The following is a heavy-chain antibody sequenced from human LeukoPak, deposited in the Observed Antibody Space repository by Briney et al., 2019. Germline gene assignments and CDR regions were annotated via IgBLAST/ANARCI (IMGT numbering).Heavy chain of an antibody. CDR2: ISAYNGNT. Sequence: GASVKVSCKASGYTFTSYGISWVRQAPGQGLEWMGWISAYNGNTNYAQKLQGRVTMTTDTSTSTAYMELRSPRSDDTAVYYCARARLLWFGELLPYIDYWGQGTLVTVSS. D-gene: IGHD3-10*01. CDR1: GYTFTSYG. CDR3: ARARLLWFGELLPYIDY. J-gene: IGHJ4*02. V-gene: IGHV1-18*01.